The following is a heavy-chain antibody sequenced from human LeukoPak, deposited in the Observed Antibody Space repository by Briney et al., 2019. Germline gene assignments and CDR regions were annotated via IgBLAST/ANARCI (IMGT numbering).Heavy chain of an antibody. CDR3: AKDHSVYGDYAGGFDY. CDR2: IRPSGDNT. D-gene: IGHD4-17*01. J-gene: IGHJ4*02. V-gene: IGHV3-23*01. Sequence: PGGSLRLSCAASGFTFSSYDMTWVRQAPGRGLEWVSSIRPSGDNTYYGDSVKGRFTISRDNSKNTVYLQMNNMRAEDTAVYYCAKDHSVYGDYAGGFDYWGQGTLVTVSS. CDR1: GFTFSSYD.